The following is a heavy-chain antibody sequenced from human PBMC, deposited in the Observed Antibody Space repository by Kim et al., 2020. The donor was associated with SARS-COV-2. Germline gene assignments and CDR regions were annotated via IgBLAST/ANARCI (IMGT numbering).Heavy chain of an antibody. V-gene: IGHV3-43*01. D-gene: IGHD6-6*01. CDR1: GFTFDDYT. CDR3: AKEQQLAFDY. Sequence: GGSLRLSCAASGFTFDDYTMHWVRQAPGKGLEWVSLISWDGGSTYYADSVKGRFTISRDNSKNSLYLQMNSLRTEDTAFYYCAKEQQLAFDYWGQGTLVTVSS. J-gene: IGHJ4*02. CDR2: ISWDGGST.